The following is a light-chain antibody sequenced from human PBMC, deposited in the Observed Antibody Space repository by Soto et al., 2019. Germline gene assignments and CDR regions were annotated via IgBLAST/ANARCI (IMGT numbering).Light chain of an antibody. CDR2: DVS. Sequence: QSALTQPASVSGSPGQSITISCTGTSSDVGGYNYVSWYQQHPGKAPKLMIYDVSNRPSGVSNRFSGSKSGNTASLTISGLQAEDEADYYCRSYTSSSRFGGGTKLTVL. CDR3: RSYTSSSR. J-gene: IGLJ2*01. V-gene: IGLV2-14*01. CDR1: SSDVGGYNY.